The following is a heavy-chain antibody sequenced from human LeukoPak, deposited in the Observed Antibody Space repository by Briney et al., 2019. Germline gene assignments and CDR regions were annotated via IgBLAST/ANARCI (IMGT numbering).Heavy chain of an antibody. J-gene: IGHJ4*02. CDR2: IYYSGST. V-gene: IGHV4-59*01. CDR1: GGSISGYY. CDR3: ARGPDYYDSSGYYPLDY. Sequence: SETLSLTCTVSGGSISGYYWTWIRQPPGKGLEWIGYIYYSGSTNYNPSLKSRVTISVDTSKNQFSLKLRSVTAADTAVYYCARGPDYYDSSGYYPLDYWGQGTLVTVSS. D-gene: IGHD3-22*01.